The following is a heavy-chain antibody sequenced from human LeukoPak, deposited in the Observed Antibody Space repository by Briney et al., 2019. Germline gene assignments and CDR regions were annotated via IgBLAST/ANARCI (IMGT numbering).Heavy chain of an antibody. J-gene: IGHJ4*02. Sequence: SETLSLPCAVYGGSFSGYYWSWIRQPPGKGLEWIGEINHSGSTNYNPSLKSRVTISVDTPKNQFSLKLSSVTTADTAVYYCARRRTSYDYVWGSYRYTYFDYWGQGTLVTVSS. CDR1: GGSFSGYY. CDR2: INHSGST. V-gene: IGHV4-34*01. D-gene: IGHD3-16*02. CDR3: ARRRTSYDYVWGSYRYTYFDY.